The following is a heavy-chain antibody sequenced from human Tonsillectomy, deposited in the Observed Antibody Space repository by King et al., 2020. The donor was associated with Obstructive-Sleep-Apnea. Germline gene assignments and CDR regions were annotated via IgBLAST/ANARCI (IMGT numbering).Heavy chain of an antibody. V-gene: IGHV3-7*01. CDR2: IKQDGSVK. J-gene: IGHJ4*02. D-gene: IGHD2-15*01. Sequence: VQLVESGGGLVQPGGSVRLSCGASGFTFSSYWMTWVRQAPGKGLEWVANIKQDGSVKNYEDSVKGRFTISRDNAKKSVFLQLNSLTAEATAVYYCAREYWVPDYWGQGTLVTVSS. CDR1: GFTFSSYW. CDR3: AREYWVPDY.